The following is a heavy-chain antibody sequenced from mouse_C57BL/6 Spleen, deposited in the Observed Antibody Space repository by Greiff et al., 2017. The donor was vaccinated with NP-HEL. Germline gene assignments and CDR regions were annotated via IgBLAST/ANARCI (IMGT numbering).Heavy chain of an antibody. Sequence: EVHLVESGGGLVKPGGSLKLSCAASGFTFSDYGMHWVRQAPEKGLEWVAYISSGSSTIYYADTVKGRFTISRDNAKNTLFLQMTSLRSEDTAMYYCANIYYGNYGAMDYWGQGTSVTVSS. D-gene: IGHD2-1*01. J-gene: IGHJ4*01. V-gene: IGHV5-17*01. CDR3: ANIYYGNYGAMDY. CDR2: ISSGSSTI. CDR1: GFTFSDYG.